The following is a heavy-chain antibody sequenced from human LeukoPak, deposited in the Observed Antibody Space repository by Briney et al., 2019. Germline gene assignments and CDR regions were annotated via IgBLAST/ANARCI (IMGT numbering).Heavy chain of an antibody. CDR2: ISSSSSYI. J-gene: IGHJ4*02. D-gene: IGHD4-11*01. Sequence: GGSLRLSCAASGFTFSSYAMTWVRQAPGMGLEWVSSISSSSSYIYYADSVKGRFTISRDNAKNSLYLQMNSLRAEDTAVYYCARDPPVTTVTYDYWGQGTLVTVSS. CDR1: GFTFSSYA. V-gene: IGHV3-21*01. CDR3: ARDPPVTTVTYDY.